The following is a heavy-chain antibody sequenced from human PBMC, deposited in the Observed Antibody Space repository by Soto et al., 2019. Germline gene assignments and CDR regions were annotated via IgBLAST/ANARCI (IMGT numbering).Heavy chain of an antibody. V-gene: IGHV1-69*12. CDR1: GGTFSSYA. CDR3: ARSRANYYDSRGYYYSSFHY. CDR2: IIPMFGTA. D-gene: IGHD3-22*01. Sequence: QVQLVQSGAEVKKPGSSVKVSCKTSGGTFSSYAISWVRQAPGQGLEWMGGIIPMFGTANYAQKFQGRVTTTADESTSTAYMELTSLRSEDTAVYYCARSRANYYDSRGYYYSSFHYWGQGTLVTVSS. J-gene: IGHJ4*02.